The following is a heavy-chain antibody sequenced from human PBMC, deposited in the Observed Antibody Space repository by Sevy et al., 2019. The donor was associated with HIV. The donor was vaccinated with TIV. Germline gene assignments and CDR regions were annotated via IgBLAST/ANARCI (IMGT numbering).Heavy chain of an antibody. Sequence: GESLKISCAASGFTFSTYWMHWVRQVPGKGLVWVSRINSDGSNTNYADSVKGRFTTSRDNAKNTVYLQMNSLRADDTALYFCGREMISMVPGVPDAFDIWSHGTMVTVSS. CDR2: INSDGSNT. CDR3: GREMISMVPGVPDAFDI. D-gene: IGHD3-10*01. CDR1: GFTFSTYW. V-gene: IGHV3-74*01. J-gene: IGHJ3*02.